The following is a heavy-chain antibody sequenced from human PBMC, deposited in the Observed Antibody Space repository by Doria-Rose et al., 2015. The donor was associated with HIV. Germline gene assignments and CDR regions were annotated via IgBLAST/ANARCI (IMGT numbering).Heavy chain of an antibody. CDR2: ISSDGSDK. V-gene: IGHV3-30*04. Sequence: VRSLRLFCAASGFIFHTHTMHWVRQAPGKGLEWVAVISSDGSDKYYADSVKGRFIISRDNSNNTLYLQMNSLRAEDTALYYCARDRPTYSSSPLDFWGQGTLVTVSS. D-gene: IGHD6-6*01. CDR3: ARDRPTYSSSPLDF. J-gene: IGHJ4*02. CDR1: GFIFHTHT.